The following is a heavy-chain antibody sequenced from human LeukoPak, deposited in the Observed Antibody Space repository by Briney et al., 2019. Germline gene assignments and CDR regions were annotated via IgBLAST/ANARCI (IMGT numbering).Heavy chain of an antibody. CDR2: ISYDGSHK. J-gene: IGHJ4*02. V-gene: IGHV3-30*04. D-gene: IGHD3-10*01. CDR1: GFTFSSYA. CDR3: ARDYGSGSYVLNYFDY. Sequence: GGSLRLSCAASGFTFSSYAMSWVRQAPGKGLECVAVISYDGSHKYYADSVKGRFTISRDNSKNTLYLQMNSLRAEDTAVYYCARDYGSGSYVLNYFDYWGQGTLVIVSS.